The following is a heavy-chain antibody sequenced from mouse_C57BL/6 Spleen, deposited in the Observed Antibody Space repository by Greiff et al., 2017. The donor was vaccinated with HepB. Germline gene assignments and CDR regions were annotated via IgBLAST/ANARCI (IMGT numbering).Heavy chain of an antibody. CDR1: GFTFSDYG. CDR3: ARRNWDWFAY. D-gene: IGHD4-1*01. CDR2: ISSGSSTI. J-gene: IGHJ3*01. Sequence: EVQGVESGGGLVKPGGSLKLSCAASGFTFSDYGMHWVRQAPEKGLEWVAYISSGSSTIYYADTVKGRFTISRDNAKNTPFLQMTSLRSEDTAMYYCARRNWDWFAYWGQGTLVTVSA. V-gene: IGHV5-17*01.